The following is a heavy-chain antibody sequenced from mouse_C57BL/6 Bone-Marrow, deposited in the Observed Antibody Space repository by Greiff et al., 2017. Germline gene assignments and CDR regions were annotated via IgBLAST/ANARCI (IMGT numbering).Heavy chain of an antibody. D-gene: IGHD2-4*01. V-gene: IGHV1-7*01. Sequence: VQRVESGAELAKPGASVKLSCKASGYTFTSYWMHWVKQRPGQGLEWIGYINPSSGYTKYNQKFKDKATLTADKSSSTAYMQLSSLTYEDSAVYYCAIGNIYYDYDGDYWGQGTTLTVSS. CDR2: INPSSGYT. CDR3: AIGNIYYDYDGDY. CDR1: GYTFTSYW. J-gene: IGHJ2*01.